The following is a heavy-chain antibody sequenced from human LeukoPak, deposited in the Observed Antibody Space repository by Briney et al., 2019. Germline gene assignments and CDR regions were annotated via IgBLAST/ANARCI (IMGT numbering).Heavy chain of an antibody. V-gene: IGHV1-18*01. CDR3: ARDCSGGTCYLDY. J-gene: IGHJ4*02. D-gene: IGHD2-15*01. Sequence: ASVKVSCKASGTTLSNYAITWVRQAPGQGLEWMGWISAYNGNTNYAQKFQGRATMTTDTSTSTAYMELRSLRSDDTALYYCARDCSGGTCYLDYWGQGTLVTVSS. CDR2: ISAYNGNT. CDR1: GTTLSNYA.